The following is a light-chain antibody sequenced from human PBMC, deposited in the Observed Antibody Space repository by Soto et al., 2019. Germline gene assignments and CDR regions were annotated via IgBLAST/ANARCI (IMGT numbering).Light chain of an antibody. V-gene: IGLV2-23*02. J-gene: IGLJ1*01. CDR3: CSYGGSYV. Sequence: QSALTQPASVSGSPQQSITISCTRTSRDVGSYNLVSWYQQHPGKAPKVMIYEVSKRPSGVSNRFSGSKSGNTASLTISGLQAEDEADYSCCSYGGSYVFGTGTKVTVL. CDR2: EVS. CDR1: SRDVGSYNL.